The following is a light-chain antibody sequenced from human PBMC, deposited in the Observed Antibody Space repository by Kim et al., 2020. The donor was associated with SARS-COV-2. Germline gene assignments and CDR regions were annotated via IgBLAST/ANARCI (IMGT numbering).Light chain of an antibody. CDR2: AAS. J-gene: IGKJ2*03. V-gene: IGKV1-39*01. CDR1: QSISSY. CDR3: QQSYRTPLYS. Sequence: DIQMTQSPSSLSASVGDRVTITCRASQSISSYLNWYQQKPGKAPKLLIYAASSLQSGVPSRFSGSGSGTDFTLTISSLQPEDFATYYCQQSYRTPLYSCGQGTKLEI.